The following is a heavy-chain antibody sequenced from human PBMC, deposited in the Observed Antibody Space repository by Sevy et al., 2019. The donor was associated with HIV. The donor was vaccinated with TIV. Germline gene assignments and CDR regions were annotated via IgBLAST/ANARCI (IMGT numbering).Heavy chain of an antibody. CDR2: INPSGGST. CDR1: GYTFTSYY. CDR3: ASTNYDILTGYYKDY. J-gene: IGHJ4*02. Sequence: ASVKVSCKASGYTFTSYYMHWVRQAPGQGLEWMGIINPSGGSTTYAQKFQGGVTMTRDTSTSTVYMELSSLRSEDTAVYYCASTNYDILTGYYKDYWGQGTLVTVSS. V-gene: IGHV1-46*03. D-gene: IGHD3-9*01.